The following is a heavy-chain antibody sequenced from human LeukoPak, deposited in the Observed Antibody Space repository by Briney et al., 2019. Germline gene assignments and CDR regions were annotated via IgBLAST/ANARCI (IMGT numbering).Heavy chain of an antibody. CDR2: INHSGST. Sequence: SETLSLTCAVYGGSFSGYFWSWIRQPPGKGLEWIGEINHSGSTNYNPSLKSRVTISVDTSKNQFSLKLSSVTAADTALYYCARDGGSSHQHYYYYYYMDVWGKGTTVTVSS. CDR1: GGSFSGYF. J-gene: IGHJ6*03. D-gene: IGHD6-6*01. CDR3: ARDGGSSHQHYYYYYYMDV. V-gene: IGHV4-34*01.